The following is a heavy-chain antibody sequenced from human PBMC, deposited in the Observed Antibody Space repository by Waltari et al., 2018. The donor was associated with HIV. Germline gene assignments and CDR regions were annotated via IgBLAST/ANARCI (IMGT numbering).Heavy chain of an antibody. CDR3: AKDLSYGTDWPYFDK. D-gene: IGHD2-8*02. J-gene: IGHJ4*02. Sequence: QVHLGMSGVVVVDPGRRRQRSWPAPGFALARCHLHWVCQAPGKGLEWVALISFDGKKEYYSDSVKGRFTISRDNSGSRLFLQMNNLRPEDTGVYFCAKDLSYGTDWPYFDKRGQGTLVTVSS. CDR2: ISFDGKKE. V-gene: IGHV3-30*18. CDR1: GFALARCH.